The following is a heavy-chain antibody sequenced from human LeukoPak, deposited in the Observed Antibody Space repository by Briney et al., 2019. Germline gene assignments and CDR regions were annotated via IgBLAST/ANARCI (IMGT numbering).Heavy chain of an antibody. Sequence: SETLSLTCAVYGGSFSGYYWSWIRQPPGKGLEWIGEINHSGSTNYNPSLKSRVTISVDTSKNQFSLKLSSVTAADTAVYYCARSVFRPRVSGSRYFVYWGQGTLVTVSS. D-gene: IGHD3-16*01. V-gene: IGHV4-34*01. CDR3: ARSVFRPRVSGSRYFVY. J-gene: IGHJ4*02. CDR2: INHSGST. CDR1: GGSFSGYY.